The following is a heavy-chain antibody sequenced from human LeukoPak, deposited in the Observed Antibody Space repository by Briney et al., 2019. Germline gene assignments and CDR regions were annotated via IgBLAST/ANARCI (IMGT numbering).Heavy chain of an antibody. CDR2: IYTSGST. CDR3: ARDLRRWFGELLAWFDP. V-gene: IGHV4-4*07. CDR1: GGSISSYY. J-gene: IGHJ5*02. D-gene: IGHD3-10*01. Sequence: SETLSLTCTVSGGSISSYYWSWIRQPAGKGLEWIGRIYTSGSTNYNPSLKSRVTMSVDTSKNQFSLKLSSVTAADTAVYYCARDLRRWFGELLAWFDPWGQGTLVTVSS.